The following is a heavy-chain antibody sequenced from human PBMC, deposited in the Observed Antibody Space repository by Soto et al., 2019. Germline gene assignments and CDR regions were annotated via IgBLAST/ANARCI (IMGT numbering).Heavy chain of an antibody. Sequence: QVELMQSGPEVKRPGTSLKVSCKASGYTFITSGINWVRQTPGQALEWVGWISPANGDKKYAQKLKDRVSLTSETSTDTVYMELTYLRSDDTAVYFCARGRYFETTHRQWWYFDFWGRGTPVTVSS. CDR1: GYTFITSG. CDR2: ISPANGDK. V-gene: IGHV1-18*01. D-gene: IGHD3-3*01. J-gene: IGHJ2*01. CDR3: ARGRYFETTHRQWWYFDF.